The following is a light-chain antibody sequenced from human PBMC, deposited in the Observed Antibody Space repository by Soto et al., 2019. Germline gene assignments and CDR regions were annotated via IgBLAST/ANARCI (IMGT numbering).Light chain of an antibody. CDR1: SSDVGGHNY. CDR2: DVS. CDR3: SSYTSSSTHVV. Sequence: QSALTQPASVSGSPGQSITVSCTGTSSDVGGHNYVSWYQQHPGKAPKVMIFDVSNRPSGVSNRFSGSKSGNTASLTVSGLQAEDEADYYCSSYTSSSTHVVFGGGTKVTVL. J-gene: IGLJ2*01. V-gene: IGLV2-14*01.